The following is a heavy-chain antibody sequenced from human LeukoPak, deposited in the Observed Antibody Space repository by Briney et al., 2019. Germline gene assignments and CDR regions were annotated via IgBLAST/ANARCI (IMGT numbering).Heavy chain of an antibody. CDR3: AKDDFASYYFDY. CDR2: ISGSDGST. CDR1: GFTFSSYA. Sequence: GGSLRLSCAASGFTFSSYAMSWVRQAPGKGLEWVSAISGSDGSTYYADSVKGRFTISRDNSKNTLYLQMNSLRAEDTAVYYCAKDDFASYYFDYWGQGTLVTVSS. D-gene: IGHD6-6*01. V-gene: IGHV3-23*01. J-gene: IGHJ4*02.